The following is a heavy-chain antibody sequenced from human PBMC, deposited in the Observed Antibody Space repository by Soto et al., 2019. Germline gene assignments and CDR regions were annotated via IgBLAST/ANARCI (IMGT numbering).Heavy chain of an antibody. Sequence: EVELVESGGGLVKPGGSLRLSCAASGFTFSSYTMNWVRQTPGKGLEWVSSISSTGSYLYYGDSVRGRFTISRDNAKNSLFLQMNSLRAEDTALYYCTRDYRSTVVTPSPSNFWGQGTLVTVSS. CDR1: GFTFSSYT. D-gene: IGHD4-17*01. V-gene: IGHV3-21*01. CDR2: ISSTGSYL. CDR3: TRDYRSTVVTPSPSNF. J-gene: IGHJ4*02.